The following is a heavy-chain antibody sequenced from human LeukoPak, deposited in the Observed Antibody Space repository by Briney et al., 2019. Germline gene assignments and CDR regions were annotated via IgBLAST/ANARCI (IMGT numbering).Heavy chain of an antibody. Sequence: GASVKVSCKAPGYTFTSYDINWVRQATGQGLEWMGWMNPNSGNTGYAQKFQGRVTITRNTSISTAYMELSSLRSEDTAVYYCARGATFNYDFWSGYYIPNWFDPWGQGTLVTVSS. CDR1: GYTFTSYD. J-gene: IGHJ5*02. V-gene: IGHV1-8*03. CDR2: MNPNSGNT. CDR3: ARGATFNYDFWSGYYIPNWFDP. D-gene: IGHD3-3*01.